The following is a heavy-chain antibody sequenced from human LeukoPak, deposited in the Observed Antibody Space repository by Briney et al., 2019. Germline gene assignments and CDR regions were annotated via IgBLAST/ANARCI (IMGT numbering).Heavy chain of an antibody. CDR2: ISSSCSTI. CDR1: GFTFSSYE. V-gene: IGHV3-48*03. CDR3: AREWDSSTSKYYYYYGMDV. D-gene: IGHD2-2*01. Sequence: PGGSLRLSCAASGFTFSSYEMKWGRQAPGKGLEWVSYISSSCSTIYYADSVKGRFTISRDNAKNSLYLQMNSLRAEDTAVYYCAREWDSSTSKYYYYYGMDVWGKGTTVTVSS. J-gene: IGHJ6*04.